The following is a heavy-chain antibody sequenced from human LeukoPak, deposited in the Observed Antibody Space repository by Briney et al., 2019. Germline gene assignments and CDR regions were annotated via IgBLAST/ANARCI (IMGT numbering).Heavy chain of an antibody. V-gene: IGHV3-30*18. Sequence: RSGGSLRLSCAASGFTFSSYGMHWVRQAPGKGLEWVAVISYDGSNKYYADSVKGRFTISRDNSKNTLYLQMNSLRAEDTAVYYCAKDRKGYVYWGQGTLVTVSS. J-gene: IGHJ4*02. CDR1: GFTFSSYG. CDR3: AKDRKGYVY. CDR2: ISYDGSNK. D-gene: IGHD5-12*01.